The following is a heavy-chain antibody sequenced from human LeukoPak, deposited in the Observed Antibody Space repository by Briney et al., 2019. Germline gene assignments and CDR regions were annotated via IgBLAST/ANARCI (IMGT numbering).Heavy chain of an antibody. V-gene: IGHV3-30*04. J-gene: IGHJ4*02. CDR1: GFTFSSYA. Sequence: GRSLRLSCAASGFTFSSYAMHWVRQAPDKGLEWVAVISYDGSNKYYADSVKGRSTISRGNSKNTLYLQMNSLRAEDTAVYYCARPPGVAAAGYFDYRGQGTLVTVSS. D-gene: IGHD6-13*01. CDR2: ISYDGSNK. CDR3: ARPPGVAAAGYFDY.